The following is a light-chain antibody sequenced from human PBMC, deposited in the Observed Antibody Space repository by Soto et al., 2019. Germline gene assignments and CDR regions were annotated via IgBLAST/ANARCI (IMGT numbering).Light chain of an antibody. CDR2: ATS. CDR1: QNINRN. V-gene: IGKV3-15*01. Sequence: EIVMTQSPATLSVSPGERATLSCRASQNINRNLAWYQQKPGQTPRLLIYATSTRATDIPARFSGSGSGTAFTLTIIGLQSEDFAIYHCQQYNDWPRTFGQGTKVEI. J-gene: IGKJ1*01. CDR3: QQYNDWPRT.